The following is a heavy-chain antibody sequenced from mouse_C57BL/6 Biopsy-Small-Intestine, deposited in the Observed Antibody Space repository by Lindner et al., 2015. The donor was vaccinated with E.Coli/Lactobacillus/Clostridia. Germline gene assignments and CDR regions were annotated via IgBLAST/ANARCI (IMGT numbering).Heavy chain of an antibody. J-gene: IGHJ4*01. V-gene: IGHV1-84*02. CDR1: GYTFTSYA. D-gene: IGHD2-3*01. CDR3: ASMTGLHFDY. CDR2: INASNGNT. Sequence: SVKVSCKASGYTFTSYAIHWVRQAPGQRLEWMGWINASNGNTKYSQKFQGRVTFTRDTSATTGYMELSSLRSEDTAVYYCASMTGLHFDYWGQGTLVTVSS.